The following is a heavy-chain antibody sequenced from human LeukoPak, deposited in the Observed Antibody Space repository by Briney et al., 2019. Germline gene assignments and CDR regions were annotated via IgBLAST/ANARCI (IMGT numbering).Heavy chain of an antibody. CDR2: INHSGST. CDR3: SMRADAFDI. J-gene: IGHJ3*02. V-gene: IGHV4-34*01. CDR1: GGSFSGYY. Sequence: SETLSLTCAVYGGSFSGYYWSWIRQPPGKGLEWIGEINHSGSTNYNPFLKSRVTISVDTSKNQFSLKLSSVTAADTAVYYCSMRADAFDIWGQGTMVTVSS.